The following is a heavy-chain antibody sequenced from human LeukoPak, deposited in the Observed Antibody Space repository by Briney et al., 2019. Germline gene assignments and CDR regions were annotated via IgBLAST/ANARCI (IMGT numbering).Heavy chain of an antibody. CDR1: RGTFSSYA. V-gene: IGHV1-69*05. CDR3: TRVLSGSYYDAFDI. CDR2: IIPIFGTA. D-gene: IGHD1-26*01. Sequence: SVKVSCKASRGTFSSYAISWVRQAPGQGLEWMGRIIPIFGTANYAQKFQGRVTITTDESTSTAYMELSSLRSEDTAVYYCTRVLSGSYYDAFDIWGQGTMVTVSS. J-gene: IGHJ3*02.